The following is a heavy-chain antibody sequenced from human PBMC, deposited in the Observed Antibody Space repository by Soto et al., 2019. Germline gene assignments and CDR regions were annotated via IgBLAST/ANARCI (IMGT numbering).Heavy chain of an antibody. V-gene: IGHV3-9*01. J-gene: IGHJ4*02. Sequence: DVQLVESGGGLVQPGRSLRLSCAASGFTFDDYAMHWVRQAPGKGLEWVSGISWNSGSIGYADSVKGRFTISRDNAKNSLYLQMNSLRAEDTALYYCAKELVRHLGSGFDYWGQGTLVTVSS. CDR1: GFTFDDYA. CDR2: ISWNSGSI. CDR3: AKELVRHLGSGFDY. D-gene: IGHD6-13*01.